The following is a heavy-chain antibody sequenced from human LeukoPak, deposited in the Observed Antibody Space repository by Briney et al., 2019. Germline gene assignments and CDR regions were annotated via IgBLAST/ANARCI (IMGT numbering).Heavy chain of an antibody. V-gene: IGHV3-21*01. CDR1: GFTFSSYS. CDR2: IHSGGSFT. Sequence: GGSLRLSCAASGFTFSSYSMNWVRQAPGKGLEWISSIHSGGSFTQYVDSVKGRFIISRDNGSNSLYLQMNSLRGEDAAVYYCARLAVSGTSGFDYWGRGTPVTVSS. CDR3: ARLAVSGTSGFDY. D-gene: IGHD6-19*01. J-gene: IGHJ4*02.